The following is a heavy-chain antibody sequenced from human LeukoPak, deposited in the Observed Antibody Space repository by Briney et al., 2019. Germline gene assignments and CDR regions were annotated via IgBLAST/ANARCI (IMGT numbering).Heavy chain of an antibody. J-gene: IGHJ4*02. V-gene: IGHV3-66*01. CDR1: GFTVSSNY. Sequence: GGSLRLSCAASGFTVSSNYMSWVRQAPGKGQEWVSVIYSGGSTYYADSVKGRFTISRDNSKNTLYLQMNSLRAEDTAVYYCARGGVFTAFDYWGQGTLVTVSS. CDR3: ARGGVFTAFDY. D-gene: IGHD3-16*01. CDR2: IYSGGST.